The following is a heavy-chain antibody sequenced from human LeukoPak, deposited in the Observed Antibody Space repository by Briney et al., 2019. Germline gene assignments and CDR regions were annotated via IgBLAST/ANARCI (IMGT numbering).Heavy chain of an antibody. CDR3: AKGRMNYYYGMDV. J-gene: IGHJ6*02. CDR1: GFIFSDYW. CDR2: IKVDGSEK. Sequence: GGSLRLSCAASGFIFSDYWMSWVRQAPGKGLEWVATIKVDGSEKYYVDSVRGRFTISRDNAKNSLYLQMNSLRAEDTAVYYCAKGRMNYYYGMDVWGQGTTVTVSS. V-gene: IGHV3-7*01.